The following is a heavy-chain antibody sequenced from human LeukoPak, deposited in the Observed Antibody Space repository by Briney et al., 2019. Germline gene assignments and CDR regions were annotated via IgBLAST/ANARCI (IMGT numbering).Heavy chain of an antibody. D-gene: IGHD2-2*01. CDR3: ATLTLGYCSSTSCYGGDY. J-gene: IGHJ4*02. V-gene: IGHV4-34*01. Sequence: SETLSLTCAVYGGSFSGYYWSWIRQPPGKGLEWIGEINHSGSTNYNPSLKSRVTISVDTSKNQFSLKLSSVTAADTAVYYCATLTLGYCSSTSCYGGDYWGQGTLVTVSS. CDR2: INHSGST. CDR1: GGSFSGYY.